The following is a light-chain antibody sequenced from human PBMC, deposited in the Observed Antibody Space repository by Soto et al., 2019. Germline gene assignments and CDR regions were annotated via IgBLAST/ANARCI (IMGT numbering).Light chain of an antibody. CDR1: SSDVGGYNY. J-gene: IGLJ2*01. CDR3: SSFAGSTNLV. CDR2: EVS. Sequence: QSVLTQPPSASGSPGQSVTISCTGTSSDVGGYNYVSWYQQYPGKAPKLMISEVSKRPSGVPDRFSGSKSGNTASLTVSGLQAEDEADYYCSSFAGSTNLVFGGGTKLTVL. V-gene: IGLV2-8*01.